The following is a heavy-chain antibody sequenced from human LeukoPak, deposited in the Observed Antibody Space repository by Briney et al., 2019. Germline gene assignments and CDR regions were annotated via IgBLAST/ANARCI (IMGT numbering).Heavy chain of an antibody. CDR1: GYTFTSYY. CDR3: ARVSNGSYFDY. Sequence: ASVKVSCKASGYTFTSYYMHWVRQAPGQGLEWMGRINPNSGGTNYAQKFQGRVTMTRDTSISTAYMELSRLRSDDTAVYYCARVSNGSYFDYWGQGTLVTVSS. V-gene: IGHV1-2*06. CDR2: INPNSGGT. D-gene: IGHD3-22*01. J-gene: IGHJ4*02.